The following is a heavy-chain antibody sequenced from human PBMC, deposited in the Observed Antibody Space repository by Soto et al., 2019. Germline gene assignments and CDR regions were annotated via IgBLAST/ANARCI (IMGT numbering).Heavy chain of an antibody. J-gene: IGHJ3*01. CDR1: GYSVSSNSVA. CDR3: AYLHSGASDSYDL. Sequence: SQTLSLTCVISGYSVSSNSVAWNWIRQSPSRGLECLGRTYYRSKWYNNYAVSVKSRITINPDTSKNQFSLQLNSVSPEDTVTYYGAYLHSGASDSYDLWGQGTVVTLSS. CDR2: TYYRSKWYN. V-gene: IGHV6-1*01. D-gene: IGHD2-15*01.